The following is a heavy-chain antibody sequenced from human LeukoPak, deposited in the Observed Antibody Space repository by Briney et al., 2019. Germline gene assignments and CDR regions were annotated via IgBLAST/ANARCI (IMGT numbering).Heavy chain of an antibody. CDR2: INTDGTFT. CDR1: GFTFSDYW. D-gene: IGHD1-26*01. Sequence: GGSLRLSCETSGFTFSDYWMHWVRQAPGKGLEWVSRINTDGTFTRYPDSVQGRFTISRDAAKNTLLLQMNSLRAEDTAVYYCAREAKVGGALQYWGQGTLVTVSS. J-gene: IGHJ4*02. CDR3: AREAKVGGALQY. V-gene: IGHV3-74*01.